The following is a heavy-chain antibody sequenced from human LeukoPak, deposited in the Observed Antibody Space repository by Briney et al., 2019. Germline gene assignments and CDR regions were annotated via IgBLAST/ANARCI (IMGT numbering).Heavy chain of an antibody. CDR2: IQYDGNRK. CDR3: AKKKTGSGDRGDY. Sequence: GGSRRLSCAASGFTFSHYSMRWVRQAPGKGLEWVAYIQYDGNRKNYTDSVKGRFTISRDNPKSLLYVQMNMLTAEDTAVYFCAKKKTGSGDRGDYWGQGTLVTVSS. J-gene: IGHJ4*02. V-gene: IGHV3-30*02. CDR1: GFTFSHYS. D-gene: IGHD2-21*02.